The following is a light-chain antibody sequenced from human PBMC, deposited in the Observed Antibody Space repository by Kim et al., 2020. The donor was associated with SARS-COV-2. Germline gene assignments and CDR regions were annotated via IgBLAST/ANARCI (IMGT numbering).Light chain of an antibody. CDR3: QQANSFPWT. CDR2: AAS. CDR1: QGISRY. V-gene: IGKV1-12*01. J-gene: IGKJ1*01. Sequence: DIQMTQSPSSVSASVGDSVTISCRASQGISRYLAWYQHKPGKAPKLLISAASDLQSGVPSRFSGSGSGTDFTLTISSLQPEDFATYYCQQANSFPWTFGQGTKVDIK.